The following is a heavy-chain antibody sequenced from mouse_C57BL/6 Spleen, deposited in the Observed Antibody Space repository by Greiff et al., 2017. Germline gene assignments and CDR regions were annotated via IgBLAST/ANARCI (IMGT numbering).Heavy chain of an antibody. J-gene: IGHJ2*01. CDR3: ARAYGNPYYFDY. V-gene: IGHV1-80*01. Sequence: VQLQQSGAELVKPGASVKISCKASGYAFSSYWMNWVKQRPGKGLEWIGQIYPGDGDTNYNGKFKGKATLTADKSSSTAYMQLSSLTSEDSAVYFCARAYGNPYYFDYWGQGTTLTVSS. CDR1: GYAFSSYW. D-gene: IGHD2-1*01. CDR2: IYPGDGDT.